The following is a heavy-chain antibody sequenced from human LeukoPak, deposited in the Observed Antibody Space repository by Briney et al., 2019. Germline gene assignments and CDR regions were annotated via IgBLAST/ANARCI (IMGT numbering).Heavy chain of an antibody. CDR3: AREIRDFWSGSFDY. D-gene: IGHD3-3*01. CDR2: ISSNGGST. Sequence: GGSLRLSCAASGFTFSSYAMHWVRQAPGKGLEYVSAISSNGGSTYYANSVKGRFTISRDNSKNTLYLQMDSLRAEDMAVYYCAREIRDFWSGSFDYWGQGTLVTVSS. J-gene: IGHJ4*02. V-gene: IGHV3-64*01. CDR1: GFTFSSYA.